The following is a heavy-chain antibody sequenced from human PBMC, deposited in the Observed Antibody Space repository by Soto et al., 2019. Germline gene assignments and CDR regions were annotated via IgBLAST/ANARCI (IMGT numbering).Heavy chain of an antibody. CDR3: AKVRSGRYFPHDAFDI. CDR2: ISFDGSNK. CDR1: GFTFRSFA. J-gene: IGHJ3*02. V-gene: IGHV3-30*18. D-gene: IGHD3-10*01. Sequence: GGSLRLSCAVSGFTFRSFAMHWVRQAPGKGLEWVAIISFDGSNKFYVDSVKGRFTISRDNSKNTLYLQMNSLRAEDTAVYYCAKVRSGRYFPHDAFDIWGQGTMVTVSS.